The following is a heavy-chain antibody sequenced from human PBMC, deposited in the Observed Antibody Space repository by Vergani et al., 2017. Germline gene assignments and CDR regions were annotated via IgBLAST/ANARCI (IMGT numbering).Heavy chain of an antibody. J-gene: IGHJ4*02. Sequence: EVQLLESGGGLVQPGGSLRLSCAASGFTFSSYSMNWVRQAPGKGLEWVSSISSSSSYIYYADSVKGRFTISRDNAKNSLYLQMNSLRAEDTAVYYCARDGYCSSTSCYTDYWGQGTLVTVSS. CDR2: ISSSSSYI. D-gene: IGHD2-2*02. CDR1: GFTFSSYS. CDR3: ARDGYCSSTSCYTDY. V-gene: IGHV3-21*01.